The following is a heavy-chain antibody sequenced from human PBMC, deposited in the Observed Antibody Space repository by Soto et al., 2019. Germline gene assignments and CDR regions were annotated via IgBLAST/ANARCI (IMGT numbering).Heavy chain of an antibody. CDR2: IIPILGIA. CDR1: GGTFSSYT. CDR3: ARDHGDYYSDY. J-gene: IGHJ4*02. V-gene: IGHV1-69*08. Sequence: QVQLVQSGAEVKKPGSSVKVSCKASGGTFSSYTISWVRQAPGQGLEWMGRIIPILGIANYAQKFQGRVTITADKSTSTAYMELSSLRSEDTAVYYCARDHGDYYSDYWGQGTLVTVSS. D-gene: IGHD2-21*02.